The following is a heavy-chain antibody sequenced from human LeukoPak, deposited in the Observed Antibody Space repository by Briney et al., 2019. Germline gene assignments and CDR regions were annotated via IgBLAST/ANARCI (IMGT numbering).Heavy chain of an antibody. CDR3: AGRAIVVVPAAVPPPIDY. Sequence: PSETLSLTCAVYGGSFSGYYWSWIRQPPGKGLEWIGDINHNGSSTYYPSLKSRGTISVDTSKNQYSLKLSSVTAADTAVYYCAGRAIVVVPAAVPPPIDYWGQGTLVTVSS. J-gene: IGHJ4*02. D-gene: IGHD2-2*01. V-gene: IGHV4-34*01. CDR1: GGSFSGYY. CDR2: INHNGSS.